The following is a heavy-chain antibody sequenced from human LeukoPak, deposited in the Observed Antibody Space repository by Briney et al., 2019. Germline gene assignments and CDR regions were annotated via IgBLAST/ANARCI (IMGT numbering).Heavy chain of an antibody. CDR2: ISAYNGNT. V-gene: IGHV1-18*01. Sequence: ASVKVSCKASGYTFTSYGISWVRQAPGQGLEWMGWISAYNGNTSYAQKLQGRVTMTTDTSTSTAYMELSSLRSEDTAVYYCARDIMTGYSSNWGQGTLVTVSS. CDR1: GYTFTSYG. CDR3: ARDIMTGYSSN. J-gene: IGHJ4*02. D-gene: IGHD3-9*01.